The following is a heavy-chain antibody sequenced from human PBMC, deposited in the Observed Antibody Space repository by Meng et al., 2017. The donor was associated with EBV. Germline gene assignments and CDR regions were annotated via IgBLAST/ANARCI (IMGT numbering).Heavy chain of an antibody. CDR1: GYTFTSYA. CDR3: AREGVGYYDSSGLSSYFDY. CDR2: INTNTGNP. D-gene: IGHD3-22*01. V-gene: IGHV7-4-1*02. Sequence: QGQVVQSGSDVKKPGASVKVSCKASGYTFTSYAMNWVRQAPGQGLEWMGWINTNTGNPTYAQGFTGRFVFSLDTSVSTAYLQISSLKAEDTAVYYCAREGVGYYDSSGLSSYFDYWGQGTLVTVSS. J-gene: IGHJ4*02.